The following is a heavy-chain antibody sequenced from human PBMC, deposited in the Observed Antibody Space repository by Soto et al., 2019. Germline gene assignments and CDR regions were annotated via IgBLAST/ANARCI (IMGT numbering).Heavy chain of an antibody. CDR2: IRNKANSYTT. Sequence: EVQLVESGGGLVQPGGSQRLSCAASGFTFSDHYMDWVRQAPGKGLEWVGRIRNKANSYTTDYAASVKGRFTISRDESKDSLYLQLNTLKAEDTAIYYCARDSGKGTNFDYWGHGTLATVSS. CDR1: GFTFSDHY. D-gene: IGHD2-15*01. J-gene: IGHJ4*01. CDR3: ARDSGKGTNFDY. V-gene: IGHV3-72*01.